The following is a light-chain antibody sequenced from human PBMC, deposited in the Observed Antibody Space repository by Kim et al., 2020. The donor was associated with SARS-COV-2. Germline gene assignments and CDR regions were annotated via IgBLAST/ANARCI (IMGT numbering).Light chain of an antibody. Sequence: EIVMTQSPAPLSVSPGERATLSCRASQSVGSNLAWYQQKPGQAPRLLIFDSSIRATGVPARFSGSGSGTEFTLTISSLQTEDFAIYYCQHYNDWPPWTFGQGTKVDIK. J-gene: IGKJ1*01. CDR3: QHYNDWPPWT. CDR2: DSS. V-gene: IGKV3-15*01. CDR1: QSVGSN.